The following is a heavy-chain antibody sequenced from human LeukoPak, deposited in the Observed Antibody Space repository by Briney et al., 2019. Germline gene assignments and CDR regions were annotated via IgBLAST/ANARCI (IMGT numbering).Heavy chain of an antibody. D-gene: IGHD7-27*01. J-gene: IGHJ4*02. V-gene: IGHV4-34*01. CDR1: GGSFSGYY. Sequence: SETLSLTCAVYGGSFSGYYWSWIRQPPGKGLEWIGEINHSGSTNYNPSLKSRVTISVDTSKNQFSLKLSSVTAADTAVYYCARVANWGKYYFDYWGQGTLVTVSS. CDR3: ARVANWGKYYFDY. CDR2: INHSGST.